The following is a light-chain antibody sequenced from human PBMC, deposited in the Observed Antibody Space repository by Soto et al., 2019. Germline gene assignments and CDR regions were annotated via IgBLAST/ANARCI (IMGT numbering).Light chain of an antibody. J-gene: IGLJ2*01. V-gene: IGLV1-47*01. CDR2: TSD. CDR1: SSNIGSNY. Sequence: QSVLTQPPSASGTPGQSVTISCSGSSSNIGSNYVYWYQQRPGTAPKPLIYTSDQRPSGVPDRFSGSKSGTSASLAISGLRSEDEADYHCAAWDDSLSGVVFGGGTKLTVL. CDR3: AAWDDSLSGVV.